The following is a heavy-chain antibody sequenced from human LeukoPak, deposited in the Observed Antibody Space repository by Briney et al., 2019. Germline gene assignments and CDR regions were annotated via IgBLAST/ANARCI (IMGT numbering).Heavy chain of an antibody. Sequence: GGSLRLSCAASGFTFSAYSMNWVRQAPGKGLEWVSAISGTNRYIYYADSVKGRFTISRDNAKNSLYLQVNSLRAEDTAIYYCARVYYYDSSGSGFDYWGQGTLVTVSS. J-gene: IGHJ4*02. V-gene: IGHV3-21*01. D-gene: IGHD3-22*01. CDR2: ISGTNRYI. CDR1: GFTFSAYS. CDR3: ARVYYYDSSGSGFDY.